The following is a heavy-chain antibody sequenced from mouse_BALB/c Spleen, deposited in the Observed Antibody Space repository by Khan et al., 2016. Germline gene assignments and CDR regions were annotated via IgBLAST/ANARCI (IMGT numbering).Heavy chain of an antibody. Sequence: VQLQESGAELAKPGASVKMSCKASGYTFINYWILWVKQRPGQGLEWIGYINPSPAYTEYNQHFNDQATLTADKSSRTAYMQLSSLTSEDSAVYYCARRGLRWDFDYWGQGTTLTVSS. CDR2: INPSPAYT. CDR1: GYTFINYW. CDR3: ARRGLRWDFDY. V-gene: IGHV1-7*01. D-gene: IGHD1-1*01. J-gene: IGHJ2*01.